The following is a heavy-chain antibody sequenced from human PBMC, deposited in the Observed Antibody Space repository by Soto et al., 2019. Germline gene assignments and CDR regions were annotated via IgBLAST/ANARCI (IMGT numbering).Heavy chain of an antibody. D-gene: IGHD2-15*01. CDR1: GASISSYY. J-gene: IGHJ5*02. Sequence: SETLSLTCTVSGASISSYYWNWIRQSPGKGLEWIGHIYYNGNTKYNPFLESRLTISVDTSKNHFSLTLSSVIAADTAVYYCARVIIGYCSGGTCYSSFRFDPWGQGTLVSVSS. V-gene: IGHV4-59*08. CDR2: IYYNGNT. CDR3: ARVIIGYCSGGTCYSSFRFDP.